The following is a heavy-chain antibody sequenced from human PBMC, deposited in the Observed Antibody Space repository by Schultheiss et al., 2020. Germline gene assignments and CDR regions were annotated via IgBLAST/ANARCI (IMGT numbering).Heavy chain of an antibody. D-gene: IGHD5-24*01. V-gene: IGHV4-31*03. CDR2: IYYSGST. CDR3: GRGRTDGCNDY. CDR1: GGSISSGGYY. Sequence: SETLSLTCTVSGGSISSGGYYWSWIRQHPGKGLEWIGYIYYSGSTNYNPSLKSRVTISVDTSKNQFSLQLNSVTPEDTAVYYCGRGRTDGCNDYWGQGTLVTVSS. J-gene: IGHJ4*02.